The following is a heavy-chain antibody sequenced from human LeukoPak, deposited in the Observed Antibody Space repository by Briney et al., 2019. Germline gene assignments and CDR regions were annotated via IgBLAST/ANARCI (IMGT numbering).Heavy chain of an antibody. CDR3: ARDGPTAAPFDY. J-gene: IGHJ4*02. CDR1: GYRFTSYD. CDR2: INPSGGST. Sequence: ASVKVSCKASGYRFTSYDMHWVRQAPGQGLEWMGIINPSGGSTSYAQRFQGRVAMTRDTPTTTVYMEVNSLTSEDTAVYFCARDGPTAAPFDYWGQGTLVTVSS. V-gene: IGHV1-46*01. D-gene: IGHD2-2*01.